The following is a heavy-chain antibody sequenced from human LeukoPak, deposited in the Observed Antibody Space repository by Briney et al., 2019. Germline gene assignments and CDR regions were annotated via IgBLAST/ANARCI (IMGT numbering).Heavy chain of an antibody. D-gene: IGHD1-26*01. V-gene: IGHV4-4*07. CDR2: IYTSGST. CDR3: ARPSQVTVGGSVGLFDY. J-gene: IGHJ4*02. CDR1: GGSISSYY. Sequence: SETLSLTCTVSGGSISSYYWSWIRPPAGKGLEWIGRIYTSGSTNYNPSLKSRVTMSVDTSKNQFSLKLTSVTAADTAMYYCARPSQVTVGGSVGLFDYWGQGTTVTVSS.